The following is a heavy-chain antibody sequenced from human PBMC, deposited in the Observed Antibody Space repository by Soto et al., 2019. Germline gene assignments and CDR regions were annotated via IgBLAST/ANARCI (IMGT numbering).Heavy chain of an antibody. CDR2: INAGNGNT. CDR3: ARVVSGGHSDY. CDR1: GYTFTSYA. D-gene: IGHD2-15*01. J-gene: IGHJ4*02. V-gene: IGHV1-3*01. Sequence: ASVKVSCKASGYTFTSYAMHWVRQAPGQRLEWMGWINAGNGNTKYSQKFQGRVTMTWQTSTSTAYMELSGLRSEDTAVYYCARVVSGGHSDYWGQGTPVTVSS.